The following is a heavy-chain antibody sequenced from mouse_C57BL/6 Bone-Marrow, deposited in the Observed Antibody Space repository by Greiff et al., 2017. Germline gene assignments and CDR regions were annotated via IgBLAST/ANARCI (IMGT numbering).Heavy chain of an antibody. CDR1: GYTFTSYW. D-gene: IGHD3-3*01. CDR3: ASRAFAY. Sequence: QVQLQQPGAELVKPGASVKLSCKASGYTFTSYWMHWVKQRPGRGLEWIGRIDPNSGGTKYNEKFKCKATLTVDKPSSTAYMQLISLTSADSAVYYCASRAFAYWGQGTLVTVSA. J-gene: IGHJ3*01. CDR2: IDPNSGGT. V-gene: IGHV1-72*01.